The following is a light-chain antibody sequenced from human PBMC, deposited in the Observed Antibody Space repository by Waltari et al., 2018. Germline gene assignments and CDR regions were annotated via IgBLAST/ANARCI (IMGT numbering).Light chain of an antibody. J-gene: IGLJ1*01. CDR3: AAWDHNLGNYV. V-gene: IGLV1-47*01. CDR1: SSNVGSIH. CDR2: RVK. Sequence: QSVLPQPPSASGTPGQRVTISCSGNSSNVGSIHVYWYKQPPGTAPKLPILLQTNPPPGPAPGLSIDRVKQGPAGVPDGFAGSKSGTSASLAISGLRSEDEADYYCAAWDHNLGNYVFGTGTKVTVL.